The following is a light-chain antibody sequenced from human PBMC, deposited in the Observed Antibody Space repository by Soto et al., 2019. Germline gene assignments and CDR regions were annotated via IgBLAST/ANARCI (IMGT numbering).Light chain of an antibody. CDR1: QSISNW. Sequence: DIQMTQSPSSLSASVGDRVTITCRASQSISNWLAWYQQKAGKVPKLLIYDASTLASGVPSRFSGSGSGTEFTLTISSLQPDDFATFYCQHYNSYSEAFGQGTKV. J-gene: IGKJ1*01. V-gene: IGKV1-5*01. CDR2: DAS. CDR3: QHYNSYSEA.